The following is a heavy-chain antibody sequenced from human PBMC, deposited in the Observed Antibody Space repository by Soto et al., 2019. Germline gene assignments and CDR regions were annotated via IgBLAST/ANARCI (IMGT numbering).Heavy chain of an antibody. V-gene: IGHV4-34*01. CDR3: ARGQEGVVATH. D-gene: IGHD5-12*01. Sequence: QVQLQQWGAGLLKPSETLSLNCAVTGGSLSGYYWSWIRQPPGKGLEWIGEVKDGGHTNYSPSLRGQFTISSDTSNNQFSPRLNSVTAADTGVYYCARGQEGVVATHWDQGSLVTVSS. CDR2: VKDGGHT. CDR1: GGSLSGYY. J-gene: IGHJ4*02.